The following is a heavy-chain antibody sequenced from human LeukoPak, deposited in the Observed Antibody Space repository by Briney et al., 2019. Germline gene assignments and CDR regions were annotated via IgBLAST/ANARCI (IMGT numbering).Heavy chain of an antibody. D-gene: IGHD3-22*01. CDR3: ANENYYDSSAYLDY. V-gene: IGHV3-30*18. Sequence: GGSLRLSCAASEFTFSSYGMHWVRQAPGKGLEGVAVISSDGSNKYYADSVKGRFTISRDNSKNTLYLQMNSLRAEDTAVYYCANENYYDSSAYLDYWGQGTLVTVSS. CDR1: EFTFSSYG. J-gene: IGHJ4*02. CDR2: ISSDGSNK.